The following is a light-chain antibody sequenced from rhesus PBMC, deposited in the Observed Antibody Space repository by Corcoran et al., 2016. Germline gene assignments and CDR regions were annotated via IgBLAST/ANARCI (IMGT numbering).Light chain of an antibody. CDR3: YRPSSGYS. J-gene: IGKJ2*01. V-gene: IGKV3-10*01. Sequence: QVILTQSPATLSLSPGERATLSCMASQIVGNFLAWYQQKPGQGPRLLIYAASNRATDIPDRFSGSGSGTDFALTNSSLGPEVVGVSNCYRPSSGYSFGQGTKVEIK. CDR2: AAS. CDR1: QIVGNF.